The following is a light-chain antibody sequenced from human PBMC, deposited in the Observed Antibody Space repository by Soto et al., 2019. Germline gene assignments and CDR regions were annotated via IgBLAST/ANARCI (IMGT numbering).Light chain of an antibody. J-gene: IGLJ1*01. CDR3: SSYTSSSTYV. V-gene: IGLV2-14*03. CDR2: DVS. Sequence: QSALTQPASVSGSPGQSITISCTGTSGDVGGYNYVSWYQHHPGKAPKLMIYDVSDRPSGVSYRFSGSKSGNTASLTISGLQAEDEADYYCSSYTSSSTYVFGTGTKLTVL. CDR1: SGDVGGYNY.